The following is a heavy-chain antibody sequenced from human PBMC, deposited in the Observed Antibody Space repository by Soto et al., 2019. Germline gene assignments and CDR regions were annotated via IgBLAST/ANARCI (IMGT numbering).Heavy chain of an antibody. J-gene: IGHJ4*02. CDR3: ARDGSHSSGWQNFDY. Sequence: QVQLVESGGGVVQPGRSLRLSCAASGFTFSSYAMHWVRQAPGKWLEWVAVISYDGSNKYYADSVKGRFTISRDNSKNTLYLQMNSLRAEDTAVYYCARDGSHSSGWQNFDYWGQGTLVTVSS. CDR1: GFTFSSYA. V-gene: IGHV3-30-3*01. CDR2: ISYDGSNK. D-gene: IGHD6-19*01.